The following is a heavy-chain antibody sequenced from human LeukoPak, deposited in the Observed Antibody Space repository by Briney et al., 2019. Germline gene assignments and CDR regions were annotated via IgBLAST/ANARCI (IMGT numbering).Heavy chain of an antibody. CDR3: TTEEVDAFDI. CDR1: GFSFSNAL. V-gene: IGHV3-15*01. J-gene: IGHJ3*02. CDR2: IKSKTDGGTT. Sequence: GGSLRLSCAASGFSFSNALMSWVRQAPGMGLEWVGRIKSKTDGGTTDYAAPVKGRFTISRDDSKNTLYLQMNSLKTEDTAVYFCTTEEVDAFDIWGHGTMVTVSS.